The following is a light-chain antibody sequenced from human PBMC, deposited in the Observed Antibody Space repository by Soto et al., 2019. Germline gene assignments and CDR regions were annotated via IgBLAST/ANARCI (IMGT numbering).Light chain of an antibody. Sequence: QSVLTQPASVSGSPGQSITISCTGTSSDVGSYSLVSWYQQHPGKAPKFMIYEGSKRPSGISNRFSGSKSGNTASLTISGLQAEDEADYYCCSYAGSTTSVVFGGGTKLTVL. CDR2: EGS. V-gene: IGLV2-23*01. J-gene: IGLJ2*01. CDR3: CSYAGSTTSVV. CDR1: SSDVGSYSL.